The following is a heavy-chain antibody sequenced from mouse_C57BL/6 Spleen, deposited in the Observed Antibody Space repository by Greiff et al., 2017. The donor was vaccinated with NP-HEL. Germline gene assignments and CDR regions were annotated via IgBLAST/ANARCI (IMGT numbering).Heavy chain of an antibody. CDR2: IYPGSGST. CDR3: ARRLRYEGAWFAY. D-gene: IGHD1-1*01. Sequence: QVQLQQPGAELVKPGASVKMSCKASGYTFTSYWITWVKQRPGQGLAWIGDIYPGSGSTNYNEKFKSKATLTVDTSSSTAYMQLSSLTSEDSAVYDCARRLRYEGAWFAYWGQGTLVTVSA. J-gene: IGHJ3*01. V-gene: IGHV1-55*01. CDR1: GYTFTSYW.